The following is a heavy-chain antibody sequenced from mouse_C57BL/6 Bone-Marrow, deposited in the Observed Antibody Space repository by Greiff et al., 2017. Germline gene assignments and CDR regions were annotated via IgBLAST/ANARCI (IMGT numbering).Heavy chain of an antibody. V-gene: IGHV14-4*01. Sequence: VQLKESGAELVRPGASVKLSCTASGFNIKDDYMHWVKQRPEQGLEWIGWIDPENGDTEYASKFQGKATITADTSSNTAYLQLSSLTSEDTAVYYCTTGYCDYDGGYFDVWGKGTTVTVSS. CDR2: IDPENGDT. J-gene: IGHJ1*03. CDR3: TTGYCDYDGGYFDV. CDR1: GFNIKDDY. D-gene: IGHD2-4*01.